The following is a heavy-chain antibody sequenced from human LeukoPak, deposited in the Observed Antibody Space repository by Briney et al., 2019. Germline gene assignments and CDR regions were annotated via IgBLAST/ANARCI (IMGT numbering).Heavy chain of an antibody. V-gene: IGHV5-51*01. CDR2: IYPGDSDT. D-gene: IGHD3-22*01. CDR3: ARLGVEAYDSSGYYYFDY. Sequence: GASLQISCQGFGYIFTNYWIGWGRQLPGKGLEWMGTIYPGDSDTRYRPSFQGQVTISAHKSISTAYLQWSSLKASDTAMYYCARLGVEAYDSSGYYYFDYWGQGALVTVSS. CDR1: GYIFTNYW. J-gene: IGHJ4*02.